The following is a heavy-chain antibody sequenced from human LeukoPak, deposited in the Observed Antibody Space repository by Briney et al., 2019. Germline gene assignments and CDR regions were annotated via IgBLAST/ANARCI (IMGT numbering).Heavy chain of an antibody. CDR2: ISSSGSTI. CDR1: EFMFSDYW. V-gene: IGHV3-11*01. D-gene: IGHD6-13*01. CDR3: AREVRYTSSWYVYYYFDY. J-gene: IGHJ4*02. Sequence: PGGSLRLSCAASEFMFSDYWMSWVRQAPGKGLEWVAHISSSGSTIEYADSVKGRFAISRDNAKNSLYLQMISLSVEDTAVYYCAREVRYTSSWYVYYYFDYWGQGTLVTVSS.